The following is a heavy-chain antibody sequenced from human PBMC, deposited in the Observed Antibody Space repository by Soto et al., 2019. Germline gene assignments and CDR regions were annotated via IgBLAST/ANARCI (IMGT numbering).Heavy chain of an antibody. V-gene: IGHV1-69*13. D-gene: IGHD3-22*01. J-gene: IGHJ4*02. Sequence: ASVKVSCKXSGGTFSSYAISWVRQAPGQGLEWMGGIIPIFGTANYAQKFQGRVTITADESTSTAYMELSSLRSEDTAVYYCARGVRHYYDRSGYSEIDYWGQGTLVTVSS. CDR3: ARGVRHYYDRSGYSEIDY. CDR2: IIPIFGTA. CDR1: GGTFSSYA.